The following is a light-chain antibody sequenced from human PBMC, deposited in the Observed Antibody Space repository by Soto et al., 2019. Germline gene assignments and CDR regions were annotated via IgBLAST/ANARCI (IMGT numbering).Light chain of an antibody. Sequence: EIVLTQSPVTLSLSPGERATLSARASQYVTSHYLAWYQQKPGQTPRLLIHGASTRATGIPDRFSGSGSSTDFTLTISRLEPEDFAVYYCQQYGSSQVTFGQGTKVEIK. CDR1: QYVTSHY. V-gene: IGKV3-20*01. CDR2: GAS. CDR3: QQYGSSQVT. J-gene: IGKJ1*01.